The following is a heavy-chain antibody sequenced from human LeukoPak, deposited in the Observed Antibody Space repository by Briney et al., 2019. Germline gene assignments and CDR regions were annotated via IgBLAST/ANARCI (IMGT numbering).Heavy chain of an antibody. Sequence: GGSLRLYCAASGFTFGSYWMHWVRQAPGKGLVWVSRINTDGGSTTYADSVKGRFTISRDNAKNTLYLQMNSLRAEDTAVYYCAREGRDSGWYYFDYWGQGTLVTVSS. V-gene: IGHV3-74*01. CDR2: INTDGGST. CDR1: GFTFGSYW. CDR3: AREGRDSGWYYFDY. J-gene: IGHJ4*02. D-gene: IGHD6-19*01.